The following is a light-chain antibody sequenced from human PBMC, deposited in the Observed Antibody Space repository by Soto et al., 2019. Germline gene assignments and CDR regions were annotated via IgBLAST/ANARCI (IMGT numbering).Light chain of an antibody. CDR2: QDT. CDR3: QAWDRTAPVV. Sequence: SYELTQPPSVSVSPGQTATITCSGDKLGERYVCWYQQKPRQSPVLVLYQDTKRPSGIPERFSGSNSGNTAALNISGTQAMDEADYYCQAWDRTAPVVFGGGTKLTVL. V-gene: IGLV3-1*01. J-gene: IGLJ2*01. CDR1: KLGERY.